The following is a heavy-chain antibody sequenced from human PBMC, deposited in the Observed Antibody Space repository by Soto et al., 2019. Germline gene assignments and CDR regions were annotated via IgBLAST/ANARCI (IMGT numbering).Heavy chain of an antibody. V-gene: IGHV3-7*03. CDR1: GFTFTTYW. CDR2: IRQDGGAQ. J-gene: IGHJ5*02. Sequence: GGSLRLSCVASGFTFTTYWMSWVRQAPGKGLQWVANIRQDGGAQYYVESVKGRFTISRDNAKHSVYLQMDSLRVEATAVYYCVRGGHGSGSYLGCSWGQGILVTVSS. CDR3: VRGGHGSGSYLGCS. D-gene: IGHD3-10*01.